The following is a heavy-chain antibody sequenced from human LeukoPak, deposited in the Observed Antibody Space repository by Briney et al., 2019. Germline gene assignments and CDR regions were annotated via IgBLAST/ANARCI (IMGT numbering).Heavy chain of an antibody. CDR2: ISWSSGTI. Sequence: GGSLRLSCAASGFTFSNYNMNWVRQAPGKGLEWLSYISWSSGTIYYADSVKGRFTISRDNAKNSLYLQMNSLRAEDTAVYYCARDCGTTTCSYFDYWGQGTLVTVSS. CDR3: ARDCGTTTCSYFDY. CDR1: GFTFSNYN. V-gene: IGHV3-48*01. D-gene: IGHD2-2*01. J-gene: IGHJ4*02.